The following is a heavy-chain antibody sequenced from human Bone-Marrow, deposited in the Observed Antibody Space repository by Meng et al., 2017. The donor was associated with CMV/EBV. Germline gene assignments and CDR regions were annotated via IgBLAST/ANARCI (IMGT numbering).Heavy chain of an antibody. CDR1: GFTFTSSA. D-gene: IGHD6-13*01. Sequence: SVKVSCKASGFTFTSSAVQWVRQARGQRLEWIGWIVVGSGNTNYAQKFQERVTITRDMSTSTAYMELSSLRSEDTAVYYCAARFGYSSISETVDYWGQGTLATVPS. J-gene: IGHJ4*02. V-gene: IGHV1-58*01. CDR3: AARFGYSSISETVDY. CDR2: IVVGSGNT.